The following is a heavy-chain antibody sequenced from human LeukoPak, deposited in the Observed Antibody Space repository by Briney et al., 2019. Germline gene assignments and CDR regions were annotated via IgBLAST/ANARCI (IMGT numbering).Heavy chain of an antibody. Sequence: SETLSLTCSVSGGSISSVSYYWSWIRQPAGKGLEWIGHIYTSGSTNYNPSLKSRVTISVDTSKNQFSLKLSSVTAADTAVYYCARGRSEQLSYPFDYWGQGTLVTVSP. CDR3: ARGRSEQLSYPFDY. J-gene: IGHJ4*02. V-gene: IGHV4-61*09. D-gene: IGHD3-3*01. CDR1: GGSISSVSYY. CDR2: IYTSGST.